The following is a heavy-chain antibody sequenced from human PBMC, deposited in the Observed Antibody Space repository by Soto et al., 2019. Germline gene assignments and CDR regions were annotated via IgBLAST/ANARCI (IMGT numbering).Heavy chain of an antibody. Sequence: PGGSLRLSCAASGFTFSSYAMSWVRQAPGKGLEWVSAISGSGGSTYYADSVKGRFTISRDNSKNTLYLQMNSLRAEDTAVYYCAKDLKTYYYDSSGFGGPFEIWGQGTMVTVSS. CDR1: GFTFSSYA. D-gene: IGHD3-22*01. V-gene: IGHV3-23*01. CDR2: ISGSGGST. J-gene: IGHJ3*02. CDR3: AKDLKTYYYDSSGFGGPFEI.